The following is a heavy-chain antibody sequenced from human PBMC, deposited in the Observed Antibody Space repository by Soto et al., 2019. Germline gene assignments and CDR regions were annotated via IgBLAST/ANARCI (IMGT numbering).Heavy chain of an antibody. D-gene: IGHD1-26*01. J-gene: IGHJ4*02. V-gene: IGHV4-39*07. CDR1: GGSISSSSYY. Sequence: SETLSLTCTVSGGSISSSSYYWGWIRQPPGKGLEWIGSIYYSGSTYYNPSLKSRVTISVDTSKNQFSLKLSSVTAADTAVYYCARVSTSGSYLLYFDYWGQGTLVTVSS. CDR2: IYYSGST. CDR3: ARVSTSGSYLLYFDY.